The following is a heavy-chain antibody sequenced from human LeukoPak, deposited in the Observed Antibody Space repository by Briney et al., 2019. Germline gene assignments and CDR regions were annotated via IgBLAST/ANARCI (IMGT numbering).Heavy chain of an antibody. CDR3: ARDFGAVTTAYYYYAMDV. J-gene: IGHJ6*02. Sequence: SETLSLTCTVSGGSISSGDYYWSWIRQPPGKGLEWIGYIYYSGSTCYNPSLKSRVTISVDTSKNQFSLKLSSVTAADTAVYYCARDFGAVTTAYYYYAMDVWALGTTVTVSS. V-gene: IGHV4-30-4*01. CDR2: IYYSGST. CDR1: GGSISSGDYY. D-gene: IGHD4-17*01.